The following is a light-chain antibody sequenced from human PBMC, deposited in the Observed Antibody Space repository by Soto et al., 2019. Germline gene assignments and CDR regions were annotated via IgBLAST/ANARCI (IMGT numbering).Light chain of an antibody. CDR1: QSISSTN. CDR2: VAS. CDR3: QQYSRSLGK. V-gene: IGKV3-20*01. Sequence: EIVLTQAPGTLSLSPGVRATLSCRASQSISSTNLAWYQQKPGEAPRLLIYVASTRATGIPHRYSGSGSGTDFTLTISSLEPDDMALYYCQQYSRSLGKFSEGTQVALK. J-gene: IGKJ1*01.